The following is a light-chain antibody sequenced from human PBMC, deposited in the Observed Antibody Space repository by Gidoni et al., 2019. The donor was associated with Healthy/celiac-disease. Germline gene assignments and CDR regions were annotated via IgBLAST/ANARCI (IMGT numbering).Light chain of an antibody. CDR1: SSNIGAGYD. Sequence: QSVLTQPPSVSTAPAQRVTISCTRSSSNIGAGYDVHWYQPLPGTAPKLLTYGNSNRPSGVPDRFSGSKSGTSSSLAITGLQDEDEDDYYCQYYDSSLSGPVFGGGTKLTVL. J-gene: IGLJ2*01. CDR3: QYYDSSLSGPV. V-gene: IGLV1-40*01. CDR2: GNS.